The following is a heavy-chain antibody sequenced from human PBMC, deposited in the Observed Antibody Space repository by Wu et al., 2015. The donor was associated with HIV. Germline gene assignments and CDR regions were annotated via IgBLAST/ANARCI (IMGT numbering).Heavy chain of an antibody. J-gene: IGHJ4*02. CDR1: GYTFSNHY. Sequence: QVQLVQSGSEVKKPGASVKVSCGTSGYTFSNHYIHWVRQALGHGLEWMAWINPSGGATIYSENFEGRVTVTRDTSMKTVYMELNSLTSGDTAVYYCARDATPITTEFDYWGQGTLITVSS. D-gene: IGHD4-11*01. CDR3: ARDATPITTEFDY. CDR2: INPSGGAT. V-gene: IGHV1-2*02.